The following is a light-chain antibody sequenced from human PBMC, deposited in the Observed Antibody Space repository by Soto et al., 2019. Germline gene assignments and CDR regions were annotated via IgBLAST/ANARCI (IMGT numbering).Light chain of an antibody. CDR2: GAS. Sequence: EILMLQSPATLSVSPGERATLSCSTSQTVSSSILWYQQKPGQAPRLLIYGASTRATGIPARFSGSGSGTEFTLTICSLQSDYFAGYYCLRHINWPRTFRHGA. CDR1: QTVSSS. V-gene: IGKV3-15*01. CDR3: LRHINWPRT. J-gene: IGKJ1*01.